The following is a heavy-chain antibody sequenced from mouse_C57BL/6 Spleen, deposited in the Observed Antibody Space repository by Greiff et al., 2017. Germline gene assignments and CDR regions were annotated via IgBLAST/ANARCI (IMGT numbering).Heavy chain of an antibody. CDR1: GYTFTSYG. J-gene: IGHJ2*01. Sequence: VQLQQSGAELARPGASVKLSCKASGYTFTSYGISWVKQRTGQGLEWIGEIYPRSGNTYYNEKFKGKATLTADKSSSTAYMELRSLTSEDSAVYFCARDSITTLVGYFDYWGQGTTLTVAS. V-gene: IGHV1-81*01. CDR3: ARDSITTLVGYFDY. CDR2: IYPRSGNT. D-gene: IGHD1-1*01.